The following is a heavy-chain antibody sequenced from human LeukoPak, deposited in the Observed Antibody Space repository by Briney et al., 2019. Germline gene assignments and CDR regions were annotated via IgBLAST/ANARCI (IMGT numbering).Heavy chain of an antibody. Sequence: GGSLRLSCAASGFTFSGSAMHWVRQASGKGLEWVGRIRSKANSYATAYAASVKGRFTISRDDSKNTAYLQMNSLKTEDTAVYYCTRLAGPAVGATTTGDPYWGQGTLVTVSS. CDR3: TRLAGPAVGATTTGDPY. V-gene: IGHV3-73*01. J-gene: IGHJ4*02. CDR1: GFTFSGSA. CDR2: IRSKANSYAT. D-gene: IGHD1-26*01.